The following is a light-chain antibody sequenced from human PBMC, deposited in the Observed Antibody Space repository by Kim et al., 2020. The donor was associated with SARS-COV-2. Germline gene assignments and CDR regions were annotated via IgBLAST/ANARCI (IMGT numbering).Light chain of an antibody. CDR2: EDD. J-gene: IGLJ2*01. V-gene: IGLV6-57*03. Sequence: GKTVTISCPRSSGSIDDNYVQWYQQRPGGVPTTVIYEDDQRPSGVSDRFSGSIDISSNSASLTISGLRTEDEADYYCQSYNRDNVLFGGGTQLTVL. CDR1: SGSIDDNY. CDR3: QSYNRDNVL.